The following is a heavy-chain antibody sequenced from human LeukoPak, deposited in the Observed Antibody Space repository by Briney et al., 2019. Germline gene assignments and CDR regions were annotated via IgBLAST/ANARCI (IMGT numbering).Heavy chain of an antibody. Sequence: SETLSLTCAVYGGSFSGYYWSWIRQPPGKGLEWIGYIYNSGSTRYNPSLKSRVTISVDTSKNQFSLKLSSVTAADTAVYYCARDRKQWLRGPFDPWGQGTLVTVSS. CDR3: ARDRKQWLRGPFDP. CDR2: IYNSGST. D-gene: IGHD6-19*01. J-gene: IGHJ5*02. V-gene: IGHV4-59*01. CDR1: GGSFSGYY.